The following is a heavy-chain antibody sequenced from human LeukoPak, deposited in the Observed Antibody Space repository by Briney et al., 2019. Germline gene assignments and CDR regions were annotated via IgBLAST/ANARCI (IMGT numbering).Heavy chain of an antibody. Sequence: GGSLRLSCAASGFTFSNYWMSWVRQAPGKGLEWVANIKEDRSEKYYVDSVKGRFTISRDNARNSLYLQMNSLRAEDTAVYYCASGRQLGYWGQGTLVTVSS. CDR3: ASGRQLGY. J-gene: IGHJ4*02. CDR2: IKEDRSEK. CDR1: GFTFSNYW. V-gene: IGHV3-7*01. D-gene: IGHD6-13*01.